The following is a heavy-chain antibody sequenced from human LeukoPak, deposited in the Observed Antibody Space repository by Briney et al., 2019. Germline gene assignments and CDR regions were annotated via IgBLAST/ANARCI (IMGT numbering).Heavy chain of an antibody. CDR2: ISSSSSYI. V-gene: IGHV3-21*01. Sequence: PGGSLRLSCAASGFTFSSYSMNWVRQAPGKGLEWVSSISSSSSYIYYADSVKGRFTISRDNAKNSLYLQMNSLRAEDTAVYYCARDPNRRVVATIIFWFDPWGQGTLVTVSS. J-gene: IGHJ5*02. CDR3: ARDPNRRVVATIIFWFDP. CDR1: GFTFSSYS. D-gene: IGHD5-12*01.